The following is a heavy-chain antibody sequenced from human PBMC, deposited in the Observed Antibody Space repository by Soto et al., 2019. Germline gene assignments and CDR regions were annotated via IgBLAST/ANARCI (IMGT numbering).Heavy chain of an antibody. J-gene: IGHJ4*02. CDR2: IYYSGST. V-gene: IGHV4-59*01. Sequence: PSETLSLTCTVSGGSISSYYWTWIRQPPGKELEWIGYIYYSGSTNYNPSLKSRVIISVDTSKNQFSLKLSSVTAADTAVYFCARGGTHYYFDYWGQGTLVIVSS. D-gene: IGHD1-1*01. CDR3: ARGGTHYYFDY. CDR1: GGSISSYY.